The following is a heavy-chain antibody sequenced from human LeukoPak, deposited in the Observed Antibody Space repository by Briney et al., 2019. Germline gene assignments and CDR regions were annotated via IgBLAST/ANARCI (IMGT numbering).Heavy chain of an antibody. CDR2: IRYDGSNK. J-gene: IGHJ4*02. Sequence: GGSLRLSCAASGFTFSSYGMHWVRQAPGKGLEWVAFIRYDGSNKYYADSVKGRFTISRDNSKDTLYLQMNSLRAEDTAVYYCAKGGATTVTTPDYFDYWGQGTLVTVSS. V-gene: IGHV3-30*02. D-gene: IGHD4-17*01. CDR1: GFTFSSYG. CDR3: AKGGATTVTTPDYFDY.